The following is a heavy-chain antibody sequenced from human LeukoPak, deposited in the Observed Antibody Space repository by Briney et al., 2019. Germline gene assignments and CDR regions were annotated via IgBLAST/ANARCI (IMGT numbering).Heavy chain of an antibody. CDR2: ISYDGSNK. D-gene: IGHD3-3*01. CDR1: GFTFSSYA. V-gene: IGHV3-30-3*01. J-gene: IGHJ4*02. Sequence: PGGSLRLSCAASGFTFSSYAMHWVRQAPGKGLEWVAVISYDGSNKYYADSVKGRFTISRDNSKNTLYLQMNSLRAEDTAVYYCAREVTVKDQVSWSGYRGLRYWGQGTLVTVSS. CDR3: AREVTVKDQVSWSGYRGLRY.